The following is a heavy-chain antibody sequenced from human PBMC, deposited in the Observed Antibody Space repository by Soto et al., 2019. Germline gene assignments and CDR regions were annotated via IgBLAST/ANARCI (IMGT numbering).Heavy chain of an antibody. CDR3: AREAASDPSFYYHYMDV. CDR1: GYTFSNYN. D-gene: IGHD3-10*01. Sequence: QEQLVQSGAEVKKPGALVKVSCKASGYTFSNYNINWVRQASEQGLEWMGWMNPDSGNTGYAEKFQGRVTMTRNSSISTAYMELSGLRSEDTAVYYCAREAASDPSFYYHYMDVWGKGTTVTVSS. V-gene: IGHV1-8*01. CDR2: MNPDSGNT. J-gene: IGHJ6*03.